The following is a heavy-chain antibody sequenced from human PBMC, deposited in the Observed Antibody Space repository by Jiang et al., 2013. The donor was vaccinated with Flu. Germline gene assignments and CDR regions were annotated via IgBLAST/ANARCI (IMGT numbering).Heavy chain of an antibody. CDR3: ATMGDILTGWWPTNYYYYGMDV. Sequence: SGAEVKKPGASVKVSCKASGYTFTSYGISWVRQAPGQGLEWMGWISAYNGNTNYAQKLQGRVTMTTDTSTSTAYMELRSLRSDDTAVYYCATMGDILTGWWPTNYYYYGMDVWGQGTTVTVSS. CDR2: ISAYNGNT. D-gene: IGHD3-9*01. CDR1: GYTFTSYG. V-gene: IGHV1-18*01. J-gene: IGHJ6*02.